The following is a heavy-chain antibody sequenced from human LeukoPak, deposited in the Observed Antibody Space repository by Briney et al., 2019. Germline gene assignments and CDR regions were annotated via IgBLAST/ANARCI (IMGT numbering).Heavy chain of an antibody. CDR3: ARVTLDSSGWYVGWFDP. Sequence: SETLSLTCTVSGGSISSYYWSWIRQPAGKGLEWIGRIYTSGSTNYNPSLKSRVTMSVDTSKNQFSLKPSSVTAADTAVYYCARVTLDSSGWYVGWFDPWGQGTLVTVSS. CDR1: GGSISSYY. D-gene: IGHD6-19*01. CDR2: IYTSGST. J-gene: IGHJ5*02. V-gene: IGHV4-4*07.